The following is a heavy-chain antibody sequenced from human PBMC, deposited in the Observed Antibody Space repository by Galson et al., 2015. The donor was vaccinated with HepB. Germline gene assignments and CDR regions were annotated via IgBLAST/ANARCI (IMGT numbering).Heavy chain of an antibody. CDR2: MNPKSTNT. CDR3: AQESLGYSSSHYYYYYYMDG. V-gene: IGHV1-8*01. D-gene: IGHD6-13*01. J-gene: IGHJ6*03. Sequence: SVKVSCKASGYTFTSYDVTWVRQAPGQGLEWMGWMNPKSTNTGYARKFQGRVTMTGDTSMDTAYMELSSLTSEDTAVYYCAQESLGYSSSHYYYYYYMDGWGNGTTVTVSS. CDR1: GYTFTSYD.